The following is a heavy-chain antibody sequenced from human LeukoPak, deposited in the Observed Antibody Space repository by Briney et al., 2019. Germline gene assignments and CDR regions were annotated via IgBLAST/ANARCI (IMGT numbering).Heavy chain of an antibody. Sequence: SETLSLTCSVSGYSISSDYYWGWIRQPPGKGLEWIGNIYHSGSTYYNVSLKSRVTISVDTSKNQFSLKLISVTAADTAVYYCAEAPSGYDPPLDYWGQGTLVTVSS. CDR3: AEAPSGYDPPLDY. V-gene: IGHV4-38-2*02. CDR1: GYSISSDYY. CDR2: IYHSGST. J-gene: IGHJ4*02. D-gene: IGHD5-12*01.